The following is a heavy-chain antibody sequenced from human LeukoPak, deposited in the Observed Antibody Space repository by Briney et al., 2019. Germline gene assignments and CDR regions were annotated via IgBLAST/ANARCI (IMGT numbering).Heavy chain of an antibody. CDR2: IYHSGST. Sequence: SETLSLTSTVSGGSISTYYWNWIRQPPGKGLEWIGYIYHSGSTNYNPSLQSRVTISVDTSKNQFSLNLNSVTAADTAVYYCARGGAARLHFQNWGQGTPVTVSS. CDR1: GGSISTYY. D-gene: IGHD6-6*01. CDR3: ARGGAARLHFQN. V-gene: IGHV4-59*01. J-gene: IGHJ1*01.